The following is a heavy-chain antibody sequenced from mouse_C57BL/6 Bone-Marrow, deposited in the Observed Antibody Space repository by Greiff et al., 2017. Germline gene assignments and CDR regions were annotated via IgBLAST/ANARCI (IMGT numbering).Heavy chain of an antibody. V-gene: IGHV3-6*01. CDR2: ISYDGSN. Sequence: EVQLVESGPGLVKPSQSLSLTCSVTGYSITSGYYWNWIRQFPGNKLEWMGYISYDGSNNYNPSLKNRISITRDTSKNQFFLKLNSVTTEDTATYYCAQRGDDYDVGGFDYWGQGTTLTVSS. CDR1: GYSITSGYY. CDR3: AQRGDDYDVGGFDY. J-gene: IGHJ2*01. D-gene: IGHD2-4*01.